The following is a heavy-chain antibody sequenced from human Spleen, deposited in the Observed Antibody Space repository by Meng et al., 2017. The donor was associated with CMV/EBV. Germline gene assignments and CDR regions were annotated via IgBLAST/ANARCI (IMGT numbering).Heavy chain of an antibody. V-gene: IGHV3-30*02. CDR1: FTNYY. CDR2: IRYDGSDE. J-gene: IGHJ3*02. Sequence: FTNYYRHQVRQAPGKGLEWISFIRYDGSDEYYADSVKGRFTISRDTSKNTLYLQMNSLRAEDTAVYYCAKLDYCNITSCVRGDAFDIWGRGTMVTVSS. D-gene: IGHD2-2*01. CDR3: AKLDYCNITSCVRGDAFDI.